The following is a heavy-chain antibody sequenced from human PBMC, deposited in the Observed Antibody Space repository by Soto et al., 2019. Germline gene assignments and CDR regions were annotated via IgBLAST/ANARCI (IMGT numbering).Heavy chain of an antibody. Sequence: EVQLVESGGGLVQPGGSLRLSCAVSGFTFSDHYVDWVRQAPGKGLEWVGRSRNKANSYTTEYAASVRGRFTISRDDSKNSLYLQMSSLKTEDTAMYYCTGAQPATLFDYWGQGTLVTVSS. CDR1: GFTFSDHY. V-gene: IGHV3-72*01. CDR2: SRNKANSYTT. CDR3: TGAQPATLFDY. J-gene: IGHJ4*02. D-gene: IGHD6-25*01.